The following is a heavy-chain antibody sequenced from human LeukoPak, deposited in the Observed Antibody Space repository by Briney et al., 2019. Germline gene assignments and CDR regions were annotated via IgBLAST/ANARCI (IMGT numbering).Heavy chain of an antibody. J-gene: IGHJ4*02. D-gene: IGHD3-16*01. CDR1: GYTFTTYW. Sequence: GESLKISCKGSGYTFTTYWIGCVRQMPGRDLEWMGIIYPGDSDTEYSPSFQGQVTISVDKSINTAYLQWGSLGASDTAIYYCGASTVTSYFAYWGQGTLVTVSS. CDR3: GASTVTSYFAY. V-gene: IGHV5-51*01. CDR2: IYPGDSDT.